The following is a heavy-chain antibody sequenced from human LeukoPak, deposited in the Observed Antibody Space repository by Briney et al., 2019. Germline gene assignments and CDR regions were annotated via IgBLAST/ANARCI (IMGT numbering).Heavy chain of an antibody. CDR2: IKGDGSHT. CDR3: ARGINSSSSDAFDI. D-gene: IGHD6-6*01. Sequence: PGGSLRLSCAASGFTFSNYWMHWVRQAPGKGLVWVSRIKGDGSHTIYADSVKGRFTISRDNSKNTLYLQMNSLRAEDTAVYYCARGINSSSSDAFDIWGQGTMVTVSS. J-gene: IGHJ3*02. V-gene: IGHV3-74*01. CDR1: GFTFSNYW.